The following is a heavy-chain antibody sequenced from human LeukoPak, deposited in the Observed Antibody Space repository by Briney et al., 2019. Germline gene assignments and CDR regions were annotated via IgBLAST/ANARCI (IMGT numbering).Heavy chain of an antibody. CDR2: IWYDGSNK. CDR3: ARDAAGPYAEYFQH. Sequence: SCKASGYTFTDYYMHWVRQAPGKGLEWVAVIWYDGSNKYYADSVKGRFTISRDNSKNTLYLQMNSLRAEDTAVYYCARDAAGPYAEYFQHWGQGTLVTVSS. CDR1: GYTFTDYY. D-gene: IGHD6-13*01. V-gene: IGHV3-33*01. J-gene: IGHJ1*01.